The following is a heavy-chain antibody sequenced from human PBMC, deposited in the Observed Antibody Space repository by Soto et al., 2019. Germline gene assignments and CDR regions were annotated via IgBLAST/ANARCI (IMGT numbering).Heavy chain of an antibody. J-gene: IGHJ6*02. Sequence: GASVKVSCKASGYTFTSYGISWVRQAPGQWLEWMGWISAYNDNTNYAQKLQGRVTMTTDTSTSTAYMELRSLRSDDTAVYYCAIWYYYDSSGSYGMDVWGQGTTVTVSS. CDR1: GYTFTSYG. CDR2: ISAYNDNT. CDR3: AIWYYYDSSGSYGMDV. V-gene: IGHV1-18*04. D-gene: IGHD3-22*01.